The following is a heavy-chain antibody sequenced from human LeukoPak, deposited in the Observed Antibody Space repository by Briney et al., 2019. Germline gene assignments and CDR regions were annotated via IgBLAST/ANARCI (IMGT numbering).Heavy chain of an antibody. J-gene: IGHJ3*02. V-gene: IGHV1-46*01. CDR2: INPSGGST. CDR1: GYTFTSYY. Sequence: ASVKVSCKASGYTFTSYYMHWVRQTPGQGLEWMGIINPSGGSTSYAQKFKGRVTMTRDTSTSTVYMELSSLRSEDTAVYYCASELTVRGVMSSKKAFDIWGQGTMVTVSS. D-gene: IGHD3-10*01. CDR3: ASELTVRGVMSSKKAFDI.